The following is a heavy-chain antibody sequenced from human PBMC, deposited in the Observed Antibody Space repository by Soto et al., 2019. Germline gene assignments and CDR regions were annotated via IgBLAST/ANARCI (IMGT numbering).Heavy chain of an antibody. D-gene: IGHD4-4*01. CDR3: ARELQGLYYFDY. V-gene: IGHV1-3*01. CDR1: EYTFTSYT. J-gene: IGHJ4*02. CDR2: INGGNGNT. Sequence: VNVSCEASEYTFTSYTMHWVRQAPGQRLEWMGWINGGNGNTKYSQKFQGRVTITRHTSASTAYMELSSLRSDDTAVYYCARELQGLYYFDYWGQGTLVTVSS.